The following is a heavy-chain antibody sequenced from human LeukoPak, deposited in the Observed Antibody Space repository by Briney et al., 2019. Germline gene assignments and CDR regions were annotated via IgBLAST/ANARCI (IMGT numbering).Heavy chain of an antibody. D-gene: IGHD5-12*01. CDR1: GVSTNSRYY. CDR2: ISSNGNT. CDR3: AKDQRFSGYDPDEYNYFDP. J-gene: IGHJ5*02. Sequence: PSETLSLTCSVSGVSTNSRYYDWWGWIRQPPGKGLEWIGSISSNGNTYYKPSLRTRVTISLDTSKNQFSLRLTSVTAADTAVYYCAKDQRFSGYDPDEYNYFDPWGQGTLVTVSS. V-gene: IGHV4-39*07.